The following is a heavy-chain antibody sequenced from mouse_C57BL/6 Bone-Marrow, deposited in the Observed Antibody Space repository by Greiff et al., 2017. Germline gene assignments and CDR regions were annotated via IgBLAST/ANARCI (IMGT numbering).Heavy chain of an antibody. D-gene: IGHD1-1*01. Sequence: QVQLQQSGAELVRPGTSVKMSCKASGYTFTNYWIGWAKQRPGHGLEWIGDIYPGGGYTNYNEKFKGKATLTADKSSSTAYMPFSSLTSEDSAIYYCARGNYYGSSYKYFDVWGTGTTVTVSS. CDR3: ARGNYYGSSYKYFDV. CDR1: GYTFTNYW. J-gene: IGHJ1*03. V-gene: IGHV1-63*01. CDR2: IYPGGGYT.